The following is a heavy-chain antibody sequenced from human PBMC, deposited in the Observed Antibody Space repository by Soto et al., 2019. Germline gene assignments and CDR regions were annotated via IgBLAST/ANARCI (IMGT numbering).Heavy chain of an antibody. V-gene: IGHV3-7*01. J-gene: IGHJ4*02. CDR2: ISGGASDK. CDR3: VREDWHRFEH. D-gene: IGHD2-21*01. Sequence: EVQLVESGGGLVQPGGSLRLSCEASGFMFSAYWMSWVRQDPRKGLEWVATISGGASDKFYVDSVKGRFTISRDDAKNSLYLQMHSLRDEDTAVYYCVREDWHRFEHWGQGTLVTVSS. CDR1: GFMFSAYW.